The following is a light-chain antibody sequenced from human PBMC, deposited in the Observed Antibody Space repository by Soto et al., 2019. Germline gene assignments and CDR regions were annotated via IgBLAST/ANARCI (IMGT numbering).Light chain of an antibody. CDR3: SSYTSSSTYVV. CDR1: SSDVGGYNY. Sequence: QSALTQPASVSGSPGQSITISCTGTSSDVGGYNYVSWYQQHPGKAPKLMIYDVSNRPXXXXXXXSGSKSGNTASLTISGXXXXXXXXXXCSSYTSSSTYVVFGGGTKVTVL. J-gene: IGLJ2*01. V-gene: IGLV2-14*01. CDR2: DVS.